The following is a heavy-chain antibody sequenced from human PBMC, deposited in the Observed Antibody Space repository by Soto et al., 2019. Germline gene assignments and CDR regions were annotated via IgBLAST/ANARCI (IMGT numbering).Heavy chain of an antibody. V-gene: IGHV3-21*01. CDR1: GFTFSSYS. Sequence: TGGSLRLSCAASGFTFSSYSMNWVRRAPGKGLEWVSSISSSSSYIYYADSVKGRFTISRDNAKNSLYLQMNSLRAEDTAVYYCARGMYFDWLLFFWGQGTLVTVSS. CDR2: ISSSSSYI. J-gene: IGHJ4*02. D-gene: IGHD3-9*01. CDR3: ARGMYFDWLLFF.